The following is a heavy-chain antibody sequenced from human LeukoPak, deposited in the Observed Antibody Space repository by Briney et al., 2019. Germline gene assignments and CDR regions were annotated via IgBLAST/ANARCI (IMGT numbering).Heavy chain of an antibody. CDR1: GFTFSSYA. CDR2: ISYDGSNK. Sequence: GGSLRLSCAASGFTFSSYAMHWVRQAPGKGLGWVAVISYDGSNKYYADSVKGRFTISRDNSKNTLYLQMNSLRAEDTAVYYCARDRGRLQDYYYYMDVWGKGTTVTVSS. CDR3: ARDRGRLQDYYYYMDV. D-gene: IGHD2-15*01. V-gene: IGHV3-30*04. J-gene: IGHJ6*03.